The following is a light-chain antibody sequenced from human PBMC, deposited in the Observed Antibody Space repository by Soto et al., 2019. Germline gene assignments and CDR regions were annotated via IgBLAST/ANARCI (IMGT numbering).Light chain of an antibody. CDR1: RDITNY. V-gene: IGKV1-17*03. CDR2: AAS. Sequence: DTQMTQSPSAMSASVGDRVTITCRASRDITNYVAWFQQKPGQVPKRLIYAASSLQRGVPSRFSGSGSGTEFTLTISSLQPDDFATYYCQQYNSYSTWTFGQGTKVEIK. CDR3: QQYNSYSTWT. J-gene: IGKJ1*01.